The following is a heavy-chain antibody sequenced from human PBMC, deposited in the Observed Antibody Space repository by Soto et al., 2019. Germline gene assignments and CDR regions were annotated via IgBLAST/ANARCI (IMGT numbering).Heavy chain of an antibody. V-gene: IGHV4-39*01. CDR2: IYYSGST. J-gene: IGHJ4*02. CDR3: ATRGGEHSRSSGGD. Sequence: QLQLQESGPGLVKPSETLSLTCTVSGGSISSSSYYWGWIRQPPGKGLEWIGSIYYSGSTYYNPSLKSRVTXXVXTXXTQVSLKLSSVTAADTAVCYCATRGGEHSRSSGGDWGQGTLVTVSS. D-gene: IGHD6-6*01. CDR1: GGSISSSSYY.